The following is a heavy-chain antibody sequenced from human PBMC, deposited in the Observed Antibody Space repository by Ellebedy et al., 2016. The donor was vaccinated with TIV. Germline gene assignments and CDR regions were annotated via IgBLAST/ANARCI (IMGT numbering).Heavy chain of an antibody. CDR2: IWSDGSNK. CDR1: GFTFRSYG. CDR3: AKGGFRNWFDP. J-gene: IGHJ5*02. V-gene: IGHV3-33*03. Sequence: GESLKISCAASGFTFRSYGMHWVRQPPGKGLEWVAVIWSDGSNKYYADSVKGRFTISRDTSKNTLYLHMNSLRVEDTAIYYCAKGGFRNWFDPWGQGTLVTVSS. D-gene: IGHD1-14*01.